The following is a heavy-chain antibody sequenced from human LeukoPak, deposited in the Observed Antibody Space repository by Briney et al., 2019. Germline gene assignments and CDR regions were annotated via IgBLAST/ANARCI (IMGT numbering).Heavy chain of an antibody. Sequence: GGSLRLSCAASGFTFGNYGMSWVRQAPGKGLEWVSGINWSGGSTGYADSVEGRFTIFRDNAKNSQYQQMNSLRVEDTALYYCARAQTYGDSRLLLDYWGQGTLVTVSS. CDR3: ARAQTYGDSRLLLDY. V-gene: IGHV3-20*04. CDR1: GFTFGNYG. CDR2: INWSGGST. D-gene: IGHD4-17*01. J-gene: IGHJ4*02.